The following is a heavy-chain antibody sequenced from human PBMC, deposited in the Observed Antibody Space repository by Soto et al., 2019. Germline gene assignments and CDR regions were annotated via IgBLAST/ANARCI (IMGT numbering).Heavy chain of an antibody. CDR2: IIPIFGTA. J-gene: IGHJ3*02. D-gene: IGHD2-15*01. Sequence: QVQLVQSGAEVKKPGSSVKVSCKASGGTFSSYAISWVRQAPGQGFEWMGGIIPIFGTANYAQKFQGRVTITADESTSTAYMELSSLRSEDTAVYYCVRARSPYSKGPRDAFDIWGQGTMVTVSS. V-gene: IGHV1-69*01. CDR3: VRARSPYSKGPRDAFDI. CDR1: GGTFSSYA.